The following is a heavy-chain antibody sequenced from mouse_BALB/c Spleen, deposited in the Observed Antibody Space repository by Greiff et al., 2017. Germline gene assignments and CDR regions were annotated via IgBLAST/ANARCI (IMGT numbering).Heavy chain of an antibody. CDR2: ISSGGSYT. J-gene: IGHJ2*01. V-gene: IGHV5-6*01. CDR1: GFTFSSYG. CDR3: ARQGEGGYFDY. Sequence: EVQLVESGGDLVKPGGSLKLSCAASGFTFSSYGMSWVRQTPDKRLEWVATISSGGSYTYYPDSVKGRFTISRDNAKNTLYLQMSSLKSEDTAMYYCARQGEGGYFDYWGQGTTLTVSS.